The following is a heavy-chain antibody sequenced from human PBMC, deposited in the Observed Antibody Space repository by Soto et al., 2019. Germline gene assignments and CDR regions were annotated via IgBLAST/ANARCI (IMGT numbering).Heavy chain of an antibody. CDR2: IWYDGSNK. J-gene: IGHJ4*02. CDR3: ARDIVRYSSASDPFDY. V-gene: IGHV3-33*01. CDR1: GFTFSSYG. Sequence: GGSLRLSCAASGFTFSSYGMHWVRQAPGKGLEWVAVIWYDGSNKYYADSVKGRFTISRDNSKNTLYLQMNSLRAEDTAVYYCARDIVRYSSASDPFDYRCPGTLDTVSS. D-gene: IGHD6-19*01.